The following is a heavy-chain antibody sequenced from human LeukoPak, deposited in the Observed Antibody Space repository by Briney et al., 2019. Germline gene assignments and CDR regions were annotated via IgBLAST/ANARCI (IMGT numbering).Heavy chain of an antibody. D-gene: IGHD2-15*01. CDR1: GFTFSSYW. CDR3: ARAGSADLAVDY. V-gene: IGHV3-66*01. J-gene: IGHJ4*02. Sequence: PGGSLRLSCAASGFTFSSYWMSWVRQAPGKGLEWVSVIYSGGSTYYADSVKGRFTISRDNSKNTLYLQMNSLRAEDTAVYYCARAGSADLAVDYWGQGTLVTVSS. CDR2: IYSGGST.